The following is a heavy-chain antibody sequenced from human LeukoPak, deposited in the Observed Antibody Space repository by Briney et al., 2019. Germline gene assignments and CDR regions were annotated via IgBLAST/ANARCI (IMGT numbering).Heavy chain of an antibody. CDR2: INWNGGST. J-gene: IGHJ4*02. D-gene: IGHD4-11*01. CDR1: GFTFDDYG. Sequence: GGSLRLSCAASGFTFDDYGMSWVRQAPGKGLEWVSGINWNGGSTGYADSVKGRFTISRDDAKNSLYLQMNSLRAEDTALYYCARNSNYQSTDYFDYWGQGTLVTVSS. CDR3: ARNSNYQSTDYFDY. V-gene: IGHV3-20*04.